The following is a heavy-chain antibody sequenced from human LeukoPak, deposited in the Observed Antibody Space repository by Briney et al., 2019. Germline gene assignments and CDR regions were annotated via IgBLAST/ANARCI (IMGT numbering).Heavy chain of an antibody. CDR2: IWYDGSNK. D-gene: IGHD3-22*01. CDR3: AKSSGYYPEY. Sequence: GRSLRLSCAASGLTFSSYGMHWVRQAPGKGLGSVALIWYDGSNKNHADSVKVRFTISRDNSKNSLYMQMNSLRAAEPAVYYCAKSSGYYPEYWGQGTLVTVSS. V-gene: IGHV3-33*06. CDR1: GLTFSSYG. J-gene: IGHJ4*02.